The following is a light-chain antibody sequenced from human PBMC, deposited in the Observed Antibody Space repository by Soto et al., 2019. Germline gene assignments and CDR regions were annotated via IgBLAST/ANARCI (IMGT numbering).Light chain of an antibody. V-gene: IGLV2-14*01. CDR1: SSDVGDYNY. CDR3: SSYTRSSTYMI. J-gene: IGLJ2*01. Sequence: QSALTQPASVSGSPGQSITISCTGTSSDVGDYNYVSWYQQHPGKAPKLIIHDVTIRPSGVSNRFSGSKSGNTASLTISGLQAEDEADYHCSSYTRSSTYMIFGGGTKVTVL. CDR2: DVT.